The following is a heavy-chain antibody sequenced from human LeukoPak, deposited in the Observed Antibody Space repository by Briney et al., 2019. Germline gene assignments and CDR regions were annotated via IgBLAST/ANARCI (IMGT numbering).Heavy chain of an antibody. J-gene: IGHJ4*02. D-gene: IGHD6-19*01. Sequence: SETLSLTCAVYGGSFSGYYWSWIRQPPGKGLEWIGEIKHSGSTNYNPSLKSRVTISVDTSKNQFSLKLSSVTAADTAVYYCARGHSSGWYYYWGQGTLVTVSS. V-gene: IGHV4-34*01. CDR3: ARGHSSGWYYY. CDR2: IKHSGST. CDR1: GGSFSGYY.